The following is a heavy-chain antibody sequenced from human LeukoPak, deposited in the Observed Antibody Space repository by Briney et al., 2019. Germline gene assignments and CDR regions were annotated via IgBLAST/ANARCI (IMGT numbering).Heavy chain of an antibody. V-gene: IGHV4-38-2*02. D-gene: IGHD3-22*01. CDR3: ARGSYYYDSSGRFFNY. Sequence: SETLSLTCTVSGYSISSGYFWGWIRQPPGKGPEWIGSIYHSGSTYYNPSLKSRVTISVDTSKNHFSLKLSSVTAADTGVYYCARGSYYYDSSGRFFNYGGQGTLVTVP. CDR1: GYSISSGYF. J-gene: IGHJ4*02. CDR2: IYHSGST.